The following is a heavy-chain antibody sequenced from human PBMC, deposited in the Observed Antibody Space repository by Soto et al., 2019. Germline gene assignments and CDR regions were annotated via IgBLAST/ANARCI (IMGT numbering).Heavy chain of an antibody. V-gene: IGHV1-8*01. CDR2: MNPNSGNT. Sequence: GASVKVSCKASGYTFTSYDINWVRQATGQGLEWMGWMNPNSGNTGYAQKFQGRVTMTRNTSISTAYMELSSLRSEDTAVYYCARGKVVVAGPTENWFDPWGQGTLVTVSS. CDR3: ARGKVVVAGPTENWFDP. J-gene: IGHJ5*02. CDR1: GYTFTSYD. D-gene: IGHD2-15*01.